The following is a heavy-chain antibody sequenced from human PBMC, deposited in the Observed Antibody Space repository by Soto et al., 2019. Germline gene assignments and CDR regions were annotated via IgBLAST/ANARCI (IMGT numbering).Heavy chain of an antibody. CDR1: GFTFSSYG. CDR2: IWYDGSNK. V-gene: IGHV3-33*01. J-gene: IGHJ1*01. Sequence: GGSLRLSCAASGFTFSSYGMHWVRQAPGKGLEWVAVIWYDGSNKYYADSVKGRFTISRDNSKNTLYLQMNSLRAEDTAVYYCARDDYDSSGYYSAEYFQHWGQGTLVTV. CDR3: ARDDYDSSGYYSAEYFQH. D-gene: IGHD3-22*01.